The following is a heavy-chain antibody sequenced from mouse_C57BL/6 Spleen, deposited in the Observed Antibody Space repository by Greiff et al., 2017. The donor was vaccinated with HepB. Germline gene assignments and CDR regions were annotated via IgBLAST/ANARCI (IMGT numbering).Heavy chain of an antibody. CDR3: ASPRGYYYAMDY. CDR1: GFTFSDYG. J-gene: IGHJ4*01. CDR2: ISSGSSTI. V-gene: IGHV5-17*01. Sequence: EVNVVESGGGLVKPGGSLKLSCAASGFTFSDYGMHWVRQAPEKGLEWVAYISSGSSTIYYADTVKGRFTISRDNAKNTLFLQMTSLRSEDTAMYYCASPRGYYYAMDYWGQGTSVTVSS.